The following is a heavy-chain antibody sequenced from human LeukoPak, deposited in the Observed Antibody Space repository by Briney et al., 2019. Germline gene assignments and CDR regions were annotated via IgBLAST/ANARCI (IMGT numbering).Heavy chain of an antibody. V-gene: IGHV1-24*01. CDR3: ATGRPPKGNDFPNSYYDFWSARHYYYYMDV. D-gene: IGHD3-3*01. CDR2: FDPEDGET. Sequence: ASVKVSCKVSGYTLTGLSMHWVRQAPGKGLEWMGGFDPEDGETIYAQKFQGRVTMTEDTSTDTAYMELSSLRSEDTAVYYCATGRPPKGNDFPNSYYDFWSARHYYYYMDVWGKGTTVTVSS. CDR1: GYTLTGLS. J-gene: IGHJ6*03.